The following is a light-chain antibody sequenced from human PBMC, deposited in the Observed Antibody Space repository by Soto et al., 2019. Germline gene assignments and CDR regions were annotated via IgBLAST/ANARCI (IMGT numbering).Light chain of an antibody. J-gene: IGKJ1*01. CDR2: VAS. Sequence: DIQMTQSPSSLSASVGDRVTVTCRASQSIDTYLNWYQQRPGQAPKLLIYVASTLQSGGPSRFSGSGSGTHFTLTISSLQPEDFATYYCQQNQDIPTTFGQGTRVERK. CDR1: QSIDTY. V-gene: IGKV1-39*01. CDR3: QQNQDIPTT.